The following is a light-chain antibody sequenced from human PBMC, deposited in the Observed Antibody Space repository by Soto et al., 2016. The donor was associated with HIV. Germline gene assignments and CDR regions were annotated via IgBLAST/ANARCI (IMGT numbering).Light chain of an antibody. CDR2: QDT. CDR1: KLWEKY. V-gene: IGLV3-1*01. J-gene: IGLJ2*01. CDR3: QTWDTSTVV. Sequence: SYELTQPPSVSVSPGQTARITCSGDKLWEKYVSWYQQKPGQSPVLVIYQDTMRPSGIPERFSGSNSGNTATLTISGTQTMDEADYYCQTWDTSTVVFGEGTKLTVL.